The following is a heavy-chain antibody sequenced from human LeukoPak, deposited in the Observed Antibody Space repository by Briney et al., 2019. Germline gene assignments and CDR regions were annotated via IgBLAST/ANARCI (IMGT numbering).Heavy chain of an antibody. V-gene: IGHV1-69*04. J-gene: IGHJ4*02. D-gene: IGHD3-10*01. CDR1: GYTFTSYG. CDR2: IIPILGIA. Sequence: ASVKVSCKASGYTFTSYGISWVRQAPGQGLEWMGRIIPILGIANYVQKFQGRVTITADKSTSTAYMELSSLRSEDTAVYYCARTNSMVRGVISREYYFDYWGQGTLVTVSS. CDR3: ARTNSMVRGVISREYYFDY.